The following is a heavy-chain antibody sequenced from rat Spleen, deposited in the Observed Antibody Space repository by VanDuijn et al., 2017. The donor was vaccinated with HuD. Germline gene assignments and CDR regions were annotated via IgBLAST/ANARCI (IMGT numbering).Heavy chain of an antibody. CDR2: IRPVVDNT. D-gene: IGHD1-12*02. V-gene: IGHV5-58*01. CDR3: TRFYYDVSYYPDW. J-gene: IGHJ2*01. Sequence: EVKLVETGGGLGHPGESLKLSCVASGFTFRAYWMFWIRQAPGQGLEWLSSIRPVVDNTYYPDSVKGRFTISRENAKNTLYLQMNSLRSEDTATYYCTRFYYDVSYYPDWWGQGVMVTVSS. CDR1: GFTFRAYW.